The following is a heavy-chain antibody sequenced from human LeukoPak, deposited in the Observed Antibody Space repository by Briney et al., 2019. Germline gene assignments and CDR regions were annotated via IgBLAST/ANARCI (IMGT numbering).Heavy chain of an antibody. Sequence: SQTLSLTCTVSGDSISSGDYYWSWIRQPPGKGLEWIGYIYYSGSTHYSPSLKSRVTISVDTSKTQFSLKLSSVTASDTAVYYCARSKDGSFQHWGQGTLVTVSS. CDR1: GDSISSGDYY. D-gene: IGHD1-26*01. J-gene: IGHJ1*01. CDR2: IYYSGST. CDR3: ARSKDGSFQH. V-gene: IGHV4-30-4*01.